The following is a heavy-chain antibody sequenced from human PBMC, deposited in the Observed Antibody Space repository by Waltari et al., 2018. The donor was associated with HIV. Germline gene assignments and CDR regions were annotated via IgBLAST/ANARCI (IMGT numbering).Heavy chain of an antibody. CDR1: GFPFRSYS. J-gene: IGHJ4*02. CDR3: ARDRQGTVTKDFDY. Sequence: EVQLVESGGGLVKPGGSLRLSCTASGFPFRSYSLNWVRQAPGKGLEWVSSISSSSTFIYYADSVKGRFTISRDNAKNSLYLQMNSLRAEDTAVYYCARDRQGTVTKDFDYWGQGTLVTVSS. CDR2: ISSSSTFI. D-gene: IGHD4-17*01. V-gene: IGHV3-21*01.